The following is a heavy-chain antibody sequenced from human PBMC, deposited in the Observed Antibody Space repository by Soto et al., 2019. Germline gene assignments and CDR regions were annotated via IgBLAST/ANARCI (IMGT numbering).Heavy chain of an antibody. V-gene: IGHV4-39*01. D-gene: IGHD2-15*01. Sequence: QLQLQESGPGLVKPSGTLFLTCTVSGGSISSNSYYWGLIRQPPGKGLEWIGSIYYSGSTYYNPSLKSRVTISVDTSKNQFSLKLSSVTAADTAVYYCARHTPAISISDHWGQGTLVTVSS. CDR3: ARHTPAISISDH. J-gene: IGHJ4*02. CDR2: IYYSGST. CDR1: GGSISSNSYY.